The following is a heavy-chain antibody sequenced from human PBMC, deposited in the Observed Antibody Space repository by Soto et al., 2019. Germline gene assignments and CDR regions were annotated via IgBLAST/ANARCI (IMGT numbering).Heavy chain of an antibody. J-gene: IGHJ5*02. V-gene: IGHV1-69*06. CDR2: IIPIFGTA. CDR1: GGTFSSYA. Sequence: QVQLVQSGAEVKKPGSSVKVSCKASGGTFSSYAISWVRQAPGQGLEWMGGIIPIFGTANYAQKFQGRVTMTRDTSITTAYMDLSSLTSDDTATYYCAKTYDGSGQPSHWFGPWGQGTPVTVSS. D-gene: IGHD3-22*01. CDR3: AKTYDGSGQPSHWFGP.